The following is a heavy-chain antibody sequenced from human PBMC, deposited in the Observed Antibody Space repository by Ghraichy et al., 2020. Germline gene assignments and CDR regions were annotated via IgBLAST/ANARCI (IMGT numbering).Heavy chain of an antibody. J-gene: IGHJ6*02. V-gene: IGHV1-8*01. Sequence: ASVKVSCKASGYTFTSYDINWVRQATGQGLEWMGWMNPNSGNTGYAQKFQGRVTMTRNTSISTAYMELSSLRSEDTAVYYCARGTQLVRLRYYYYYGMDVWGQGTTVTVSS. CDR1: GYTFTSYD. D-gene: IGHD6-13*01. CDR3: ARGTQLVRLRYYYYYGMDV. CDR2: MNPNSGNT.